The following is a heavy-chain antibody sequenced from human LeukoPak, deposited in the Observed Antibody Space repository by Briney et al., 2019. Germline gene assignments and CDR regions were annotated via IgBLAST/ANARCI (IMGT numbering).Heavy chain of an antibody. CDR3: AKGREIQLWSIFDY. CDR1: GFTFSDYY. J-gene: IGHJ4*02. CDR2: ISSSGSTI. Sequence: GGPLRLSCAASGFTFSDYYMSWIRQAPGKGLEWVSYISSSGSTIYYADSVKGRFTISRDNSKNTLYLQMNSLRAEDTAVYYCAKGREIQLWSIFDYWGQGTLVTVSS. V-gene: IGHV3-11*04. D-gene: IGHD5-18*01.